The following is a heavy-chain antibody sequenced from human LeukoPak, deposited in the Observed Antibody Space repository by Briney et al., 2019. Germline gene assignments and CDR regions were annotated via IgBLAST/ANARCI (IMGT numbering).Heavy chain of an antibody. J-gene: IGHJ6*02. CDR3: ARDRRITTFGVVIEAYYYGMDV. V-gene: IGHV1-2*06. CDR1: GYTFTGYY. D-gene: IGHD3-3*01. CDR2: INPNNGGT. Sequence: GASVKVSCKASGYTFTGYYIHWVRQAPGQGLDWMGRINPNNGGTNYAQKFQGRVTMTRDMSMSTAYMELSSLRSEDTAVYYCARDRRITTFGVVIEAYYYGMDVWGQGTTVTVSS.